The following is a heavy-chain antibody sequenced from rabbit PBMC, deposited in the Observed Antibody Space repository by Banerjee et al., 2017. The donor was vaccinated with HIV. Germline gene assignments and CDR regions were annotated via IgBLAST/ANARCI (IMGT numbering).Heavy chain of an antibody. CDR3: ARDTGSSFSSYGMDL. CDR1: GFSFSSGYY. D-gene: IGHD8-1*01. J-gene: IGHJ6*01. V-gene: IGHV1S45*01. Sequence: QEQLVESGGGLVQSEGSLTLTCTASGFSFSSGYYMCWVRQAPGKGLEWIGCIGASGASTWYANWAKGRFTISKTSSTAVTLQVTSLTAADTATYFCARDTGSSFSSYGMDLWGPGTLVTVS. CDR2: IGASGAST.